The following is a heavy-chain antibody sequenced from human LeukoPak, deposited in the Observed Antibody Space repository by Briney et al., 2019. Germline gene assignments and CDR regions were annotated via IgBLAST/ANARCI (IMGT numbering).Heavy chain of an antibody. J-gene: IGHJ4*02. V-gene: IGHV3-7*01. Sequence: GGSLRLSCVVSGFTFSSYWMSWVRQAPGKGLEWVANIKQDGTEKYYVDSVKGRFTISRDNAKNSLYLQMNSLRAEDTAVYYCASLAPDSSGYVDYWGQGTLVTVSS. CDR3: ASLAPDSSGYVDY. CDR1: GFTFSSYW. D-gene: IGHD3-22*01. CDR2: IKQDGTEK.